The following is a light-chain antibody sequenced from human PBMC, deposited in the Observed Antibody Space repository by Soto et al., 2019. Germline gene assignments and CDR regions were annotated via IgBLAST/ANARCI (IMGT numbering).Light chain of an antibody. Sequence: EIVLTQSPGTLSLSPGERATLSCRASQSVSSSYLAWYQQKPGQAPRLLIDGASSRATGIPDRFSGSGSGTDFTLIISRLEPEDFAVYYCQQYGSSPRTFXQGTKVDIK. CDR1: QSVSSSY. V-gene: IGKV3-20*01. CDR3: QQYGSSPRT. CDR2: GAS. J-gene: IGKJ1*01.